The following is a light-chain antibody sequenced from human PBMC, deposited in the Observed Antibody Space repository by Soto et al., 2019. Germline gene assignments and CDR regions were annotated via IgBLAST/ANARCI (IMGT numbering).Light chain of an antibody. CDR2: AAS. V-gene: IGKV1-9*01. Sequence: DIQFTQSPCFLPASVGERVNITFRAIQCIGTYLAWYQQKPGKAPNLLIYAASTLQSGVPSMFSGNGSGTEFTLTSSSLQPEDFTTYACQELNSYTFGQRTRM. J-gene: IGKJ5*01. CDR1: QCIGTY. CDR3: QELNSYT.